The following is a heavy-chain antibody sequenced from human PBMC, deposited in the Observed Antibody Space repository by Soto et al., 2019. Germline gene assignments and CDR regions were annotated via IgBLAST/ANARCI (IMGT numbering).Heavy chain of an antibody. CDR2: TYYRSKLYN. Sequence: SQAPSPTLDSPGGIDYSSPPTRDQARHTAARGLEWLGRTYYRSKLYNDYAVSVKSRIVITPDTSKNRLSLHLNSVTPEDTSLYSCARDGRGFDPYFDLWGRGTLGNGSS. V-gene: IGHV6-1*01. CDR1: GGIDYSSPPT. CDR3: ARDGRGFDPYFDL. J-gene: IGHJ2*01.